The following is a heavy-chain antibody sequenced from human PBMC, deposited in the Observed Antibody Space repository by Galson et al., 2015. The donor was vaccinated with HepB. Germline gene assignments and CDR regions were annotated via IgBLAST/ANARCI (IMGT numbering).Heavy chain of an antibody. D-gene: IGHD2-15*01. CDR1: GYTFTGYY. CDR2: INPNSGGT. V-gene: IGHV1-2*06. CDR3: ARGGGSLRQDYYMDV. J-gene: IGHJ6*03. Sequence: SVKVSCKASGYTFTGYYMHWVRQAPGQGLEWMGRINPNSGGTNYAQKFQGRVTMTRDTSISTAYMELSRLRSDDTAVYYCARGGGSLRQDYYMDVWGKGTTVTVSS.